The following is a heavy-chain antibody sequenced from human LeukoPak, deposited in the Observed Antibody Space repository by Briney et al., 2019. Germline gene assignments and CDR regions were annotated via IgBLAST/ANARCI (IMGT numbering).Heavy chain of an antibody. CDR2: ILHNGST. Sequence: SETLSLTCAVYGGSFSDYCWSWIRQTPGKGLEWVGEILHNGSTDYNPSLKSRVTISIDVSKNQFSLKLRSVTAADTAVYYCARGGRGYSSSWYYFDYWGQGTLVTVSS. CDR3: ARGGRGYSSSWYYFDY. D-gene: IGHD6-13*01. CDR1: GGSFSDYC. J-gene: IGHJ4*02. V-gene: IGHV4-34*01.